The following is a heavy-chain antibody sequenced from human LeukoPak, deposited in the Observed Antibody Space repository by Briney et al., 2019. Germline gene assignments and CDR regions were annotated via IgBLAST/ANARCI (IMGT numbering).Heavy chain of an antibody. V-gene: IGHV1-69*13. J-gene: IGHJ5*02. CDR1: GGTFSSYG. Sequence: SVKVSCKASGGTFSSYGINWVRQAPGQGLEWMGGTIPISGKTSYAQKFQGRVTITADESTSTAYMELSSLRSEDTAVYYCARAPSRYYDILTGWFDPWGQGTLVTVSS. CDR3: ARAPSRYYDILTGWFDP. D-gene: IGHD3-9*01. CDR2: TIPISGKT.